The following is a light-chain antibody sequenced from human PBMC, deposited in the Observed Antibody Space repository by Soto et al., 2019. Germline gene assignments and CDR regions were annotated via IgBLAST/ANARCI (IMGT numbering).Light chain of an antibody. CDR1: QSVSSY. CDR2: DAS. CDR3: QQRSNWPLT. J-gene: IGKJ2*01. V-gene: IGKV3-11*01. Sequence: EIVLTQSPATLSLSPGERATLSCRASQSVSSYLAWYQQKPGQAPRLLIYDASNRATGIPARFSGSGSGTDFTLTISSLEPEDFAVYYFQQRSNWPLTFGQGIKLEIK.